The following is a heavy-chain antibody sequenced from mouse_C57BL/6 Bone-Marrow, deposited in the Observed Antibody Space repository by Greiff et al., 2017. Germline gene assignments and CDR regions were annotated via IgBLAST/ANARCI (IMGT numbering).Heavy chain of an antibody. CDR3: ARWGLRGYAMDY. CDR1: CYTFTSYW. V-gene: IGHV1-50*01. D-gene: IGHD2-4*01. J-gene: IGHJ4*01. CDR2: IDPSDSYT. Sequence: QVQLQQPGAELVKPGASVKLSCKASCYTFTSYWMPWVKQRPGQGLEWIGEIDPSDSYTNYNQKFKGKATLTVDTSSSTAYMQLSSLTSEDSAVYYCARWGLRGYAMDYWGQGTSVTVSS.